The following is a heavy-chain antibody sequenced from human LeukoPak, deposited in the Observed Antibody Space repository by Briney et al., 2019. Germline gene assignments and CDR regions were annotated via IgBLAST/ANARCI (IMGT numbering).Heavy chain of an antibody. CDR2: IYYSGST. V-gene: IGHV4-39*01. Sequence: SETLSLTCTVSGGSISSSSYYWGWIRQPPGKGLEWIGSIYYSGSTYYNPSPKSRVTISVDTSKNQFSLKLSSVTAADTAVYYCARIRGGWYYFDYWGQGTLVTVSS. CDR3: ARIRGGWYYFDY. D-gene: IGHD6-19*01. CDR1: GGSISSSSYY. J-gene: IGHJ4*02.